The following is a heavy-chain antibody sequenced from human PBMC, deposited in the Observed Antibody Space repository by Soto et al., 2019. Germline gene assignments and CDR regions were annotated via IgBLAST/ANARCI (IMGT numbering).Heavy chain of an antibody. CDR2: IYPGDSDT. Sequence: PGESLKISCKGSGYSFTSYWIGWVRQMPGKGLEWMGIIYPGDSDTRYSPSFQGQVTISADKSISTAYLQWSSLKASDTAMYYCARLGAIWSGYPFYFDYRAQRTPVTVSS. D-gene: IGHD3-3*01. V-gene: IGHV5-51*01. J-gene: IGHJ4*02. CDR1: GYSFTSYW. CDR3: ARLGAIWSGYPFYFDY.